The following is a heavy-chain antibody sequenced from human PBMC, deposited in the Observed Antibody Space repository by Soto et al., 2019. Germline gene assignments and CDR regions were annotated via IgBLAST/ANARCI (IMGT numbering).Heavy chain of an antibody. Sequence: PSETLSLTCTVSGGYIGNDYWSWIRQPPGKELEWIGYTYYSGGTNYSPSLKSRVTISVDTSKNQFSLRPSSVTSADTAVYYCARGIAGAASGRAFDIWGQGTMVTVSS. D-gene: IGHD1-26*01. CDR1: GGYIGNDY. CDR3: ARGIAGAASGRAFDI. V-gene: IGHV4-59*01. J-gene: IGHJ3*02. CDR2: TYYSGGT.